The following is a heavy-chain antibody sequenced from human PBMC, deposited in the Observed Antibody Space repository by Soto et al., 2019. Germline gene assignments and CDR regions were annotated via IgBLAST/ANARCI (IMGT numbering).Heavy chain of an antibody. V-gene: IGHV3-30-3*01. CDR3: ARDGLYGSGKLDP. J-gene: IGHJ5*02. D-gene: IGHD3-10*01. CDR1: GFTFSSYA. CDR2: ISYDGSNK. Sequence: PGGSLRLSCAASGFTFSSYAMHWVRQAPGKGLEWVAVISYDGSNKYYADSVKGRFTISRDNSKNTLYLQMNSLRAEDTAVYYCARDGLYGSGKLDPWRQGTLVTVSS.